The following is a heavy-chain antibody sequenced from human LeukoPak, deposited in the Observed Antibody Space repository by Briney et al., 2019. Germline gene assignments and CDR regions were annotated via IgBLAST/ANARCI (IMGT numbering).Heavy chain of an antibody. V-gene: IGHV3-23*01. Sequence: GGSLRLSCATSQFNFNKFGMTWVRQAPGKGLEWVSSISGNGAQYADSVRGRFAISRDNSKNTLYLQMNSLRAEDTAVYYCAKDGLSSGYYYYYFDYWGQGTLVTVSS. CDR1: QFNFNKFG. CDR2: ISGNGA. D-gene: IGHD3-22*01. J-gene: IGHJ4*02. CDR3: AKDGLSSGYYYYYFDY.